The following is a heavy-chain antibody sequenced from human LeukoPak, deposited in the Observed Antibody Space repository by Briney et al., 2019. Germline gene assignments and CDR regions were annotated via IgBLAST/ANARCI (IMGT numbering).Heavy chain of an antibody. D-gene: IGHD3-10*01. J-gene: IGHJ3*01. CDR1: GFTFSNYG. Sequence: GGSLRLSCAASGFTFSNYGMHWVRQAPGKGLEWVAVISYDGSNEYYADSVKGRFTISRDNSKNTLYLQMNSLRAEDTAVYYCAKVVVRGVPTDAFDFWGQGTMVTVSS. V-gene: IGHV3-30*18. CDR3: AKVVVRGVPTDAFDF. CDR2: ISYDGSNE.